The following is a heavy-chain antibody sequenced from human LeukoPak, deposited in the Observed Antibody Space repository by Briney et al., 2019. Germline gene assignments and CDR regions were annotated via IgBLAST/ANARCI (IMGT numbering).Heavy chain of an antibody. CDR3: ARGDYGSGPGGYSYYYMDV. Sequence: PSETLSLTCTVSGDSISSYYCSWIRQPPGKGLEWIGYIYYSGSTSYNPSLKSRVTISLDTSNNQFSLKLSSVTAADTAVYYCARGDYGSGPGGYSYYYMDVWGKGTTVIVSS. D-gene: IGHD3-10*01. CDR2: IYYSGST. V-gene: IGHV4-59*12. J-gene: IGHJ6*03. CDR1: GDSISSYY.